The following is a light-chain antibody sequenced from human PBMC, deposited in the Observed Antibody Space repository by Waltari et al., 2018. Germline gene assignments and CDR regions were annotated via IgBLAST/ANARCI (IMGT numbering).Light chain of an antibody. CDR2: GAS. CDR3: QHYVRLPVT. Sequence: DIVWTQSPGTLSLSPGERAILSCRASQSVGRTLAWYQQKPGQAPRLLIYGASNRATGIPDRFSGSGSGTDFSLTISRLEPEDFSVYYCQHYVRLPVTFGQGTRVEI. V-gene: IGKV3-20*01. CDR1: QSVGRT. J-gene: IGKJ1*01.